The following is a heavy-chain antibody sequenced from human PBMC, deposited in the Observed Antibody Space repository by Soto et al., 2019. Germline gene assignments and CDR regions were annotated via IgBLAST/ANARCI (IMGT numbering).Heavy chain of an antibody. J-gene: IGHJ3*02. CDR1: GFSVSSYY. CDR2: IYSGGTT. D-gene: IGHD2-21*02. V-gene: IGHV3-53*01. CDR3: ARACGGDCFYAFDI. Sequence: EVQLVESGGGLIQPGGSLRLSCAPSGFSVSSYYMTWVRQAPGKSLEWVSGIYSGGTTYYADSVKGRITISRDKSKNTLHLQMNSLRAEDTAVYYCARACGGDCFYAFDIWGQGTMVTVSS.